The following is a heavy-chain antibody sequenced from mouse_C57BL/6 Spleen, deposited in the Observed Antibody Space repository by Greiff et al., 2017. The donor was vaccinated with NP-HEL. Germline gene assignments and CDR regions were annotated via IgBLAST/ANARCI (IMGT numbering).Heavy chain of an antibody. CDR3: ARPHYYGNYYAMDY. D-gene: IGHD1-1*01. J-gene: IGHJ4*01. V-gene: IGHV1-81*01. Sequence: VQLQQSGAELARPGASVKLSCKASGYTFTSYGISWVKQRTGQGLEWIGEIYPRSGNTYYNEKFKGKATLTADKSSSTAYMELRSLTSEDSAVYFCARPHYYGNYYAMDYWGQGTSVTVSS. CDR1: GYTFTSYG. CDR2: IYPRSGNT.